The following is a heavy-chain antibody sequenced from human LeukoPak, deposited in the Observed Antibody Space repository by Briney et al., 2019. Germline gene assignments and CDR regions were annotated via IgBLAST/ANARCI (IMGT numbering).Heavy chain of an antibody. CDR1: GASTSSGSYS. CDR2: IYNSGST. Sequence: SETLSLTCTVSGASTSSGSYSWSWIRQPAGKGLEWIGRIYNSGSTNYNPSLKSRVTISVDTSKNQFSLKLSSVTAADTAVYYCARGHTPNRFLERSIYFIYYYYYMDVWGKGTTVTVSS. J-gene: IGHJ6*03. CDR3: ARGHTPNRFLERSIYFIYYYYYMDV. V-gene: IGHV4-61*02. D-gene: IGHD3-3*01.